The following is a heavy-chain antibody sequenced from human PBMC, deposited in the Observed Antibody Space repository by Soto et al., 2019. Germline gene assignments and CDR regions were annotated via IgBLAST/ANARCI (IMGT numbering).Heavy chain of an antibody. CDR2: INYSGRT. Sequence: PSDALSRTCAFSGGSIRSSAYYWSWIRQPTGKGLQWIGYINYSGRTYYNPSLKSRLSMSLDTTKNQFSLKLTSVTAADRAVYFCVGFTPLDKDYGVDVWGPGTTVT. CDR3: VGFTPLDKDYGVDV. J-gene: IGHJ6*02. V-gene: IGHV4-30-4*02. D-gene: IGHD1-1*01. CDR1: GGSIRSSAYY.